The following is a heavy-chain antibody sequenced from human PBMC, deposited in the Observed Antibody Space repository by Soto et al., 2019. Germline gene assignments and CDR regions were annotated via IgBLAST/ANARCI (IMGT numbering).Heavy chain of an antibody. CDR1: GYSFTTYW. D-gene: IGHD3-22*01. CDR2: IYPGESDT. CDR3: ARRGYYDDSSGYPRAFDI. J-gene: IGHJ3*02. Sequence: GESLNISCKASGYSFTTYWIGWVRQLPGKGLEWMGIIYPGESDTRYSPSFQGQATISADNSISTAYLQWSSLKALDTAMYYCARRGYYDDSSGYPRAFDIWGQGTMVTVSS. V-gene: IGHV5-51*01.